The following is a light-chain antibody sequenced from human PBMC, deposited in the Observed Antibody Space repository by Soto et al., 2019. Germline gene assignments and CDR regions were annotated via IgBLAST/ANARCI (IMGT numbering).Light chain of an antibody. CDR3: QQSYSTTRI. CDR2: AAS. CDR1: QSISSY. Sequence: DIQMTQSPSSLSASVGDRVTITCRASQSISSYVNWYQQKPGKAPKLLIYAASNLQSGVPSRLSGSGSGTDFTLTISSLQPEDFATYYCQQSYSTTRIFGGGTKVDIX. V-gene: IGKV1-39*01. J-gene: IGKJ4*01.